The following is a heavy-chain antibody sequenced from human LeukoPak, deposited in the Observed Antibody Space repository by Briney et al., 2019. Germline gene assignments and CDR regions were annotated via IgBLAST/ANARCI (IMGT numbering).Heavy chain of an antibody. J-gene: IGHJ4*02. CDR3: ARGSAFDY. CDR2: ISYDGSNK. Sequence: GRSLRLSCAASGFTFSSYAMHWVRQAPGKGLEWVAVISYDGSNKYYADSVKGRFTISRDNSKNTLYLQMNSLRAEDTAVYYCARGSAFDYWGQGTLVTVSS. CDR1: GFTFSSYA. V-gene: IGHV3-30*04.